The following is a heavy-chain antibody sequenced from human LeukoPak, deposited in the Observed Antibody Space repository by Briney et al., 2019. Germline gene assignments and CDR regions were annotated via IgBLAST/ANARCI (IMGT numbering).Heavy chain of an antibody. D-gene: IGHD3-10*01. V-gene: IGHV3-15*01. CDR1: GSTFTPAL. J-gene: IGHJ4*02. CDR3: TTDLGITMIRGVIVS. CDR2: IKSKADGETT. Sequence: GGSLRLSCAASGSTFTPALMTWVRQAPGKGLEWVGRIKSKADGETTDYAAPVKGRFFMSRDDSTATLFLLMNYLETEDTAVYHGTTDLGITMIRGVIVSWGQGTLVTVPS.